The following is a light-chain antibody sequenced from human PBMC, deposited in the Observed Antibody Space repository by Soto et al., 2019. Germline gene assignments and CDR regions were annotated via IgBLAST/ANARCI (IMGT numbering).Light chain of an antibody. Sequence: QAVVTQPPSVSGAPGQRVTISCNGSSSNIGAAYDVQWYQQLPGTAPKLVIYMTTNRPSGVPDRFSGSKSDTSASLAITGLQAEDEADYSCQSYDSSLSGSFVFGTGTKLTVL. J-gene: IGLJ1*01. CDR1: SSNIGAAYD. CDR3: QSYDSSLSGSFV. V-gene: IGLV1-40*01. CDR2: MTT.